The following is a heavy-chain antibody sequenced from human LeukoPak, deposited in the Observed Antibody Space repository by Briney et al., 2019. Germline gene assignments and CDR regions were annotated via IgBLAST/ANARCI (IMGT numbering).Heavy chain of an antibody. CDR1: GFSFNSYW. CDR3: TRAQGSHGGDFDY. J-gene: IGHJ4*02. V-gene: IGHV3-74*01. Sequence: QSGGSLRLSCAASGFSFNSYWMHWVRQAPGKGLVWVSRINSDASSTNYADSVKGRFTISRGNAKNTLYLQMNSLRAEDTAVYYCTRAQGSHGGDFDYWGQGTLVTVSS. CDR2: INSDASST.